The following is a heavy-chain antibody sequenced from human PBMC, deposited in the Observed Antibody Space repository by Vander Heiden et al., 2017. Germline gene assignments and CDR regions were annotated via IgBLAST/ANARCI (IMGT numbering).Heavy chain of an antibody. CDR1: GFTFSCYA. CDR2: ISHDGSNK. J-gene: IGHJ4*02. V-gene: IGHV3-30*04. CDR3: ATGTSGSYYFDY. Sequence: QVQLVESGGGVVQHGRSLRLSCAASGFTFSCYAMHWGRQAPGKGLEWGAVISHDGSNKYYAESVKGRFTISRDNSKNTLYLQMNSLRAEDTAVYYCATGTSGSYYFDYWGQGTLVTVSS. D-gene: IGHD1-26*01.